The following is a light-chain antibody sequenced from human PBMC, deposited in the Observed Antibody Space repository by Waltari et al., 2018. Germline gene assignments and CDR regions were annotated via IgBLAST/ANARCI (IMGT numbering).Light chain of an antibody. V-gene: IGKV3-20*01. CDR2: GAS. CDR3: QQSGSSPRT. J-gene: IGKJ1*01. Sequence: EIVLTQSPGTLSLSPGDRAPLSCRASQSVDIRYLAWYQQKPGQAPRLLIYGASSRATGIPDRFSGSGSGTDFTLTISRLGPEDFAVYYCQQSGSSPRTFGQGTKVEI. CDR1: QSVDIRY.